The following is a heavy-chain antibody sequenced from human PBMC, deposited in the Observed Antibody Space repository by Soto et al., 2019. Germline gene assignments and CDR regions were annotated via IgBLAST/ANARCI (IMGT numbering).Heavy chain of an antibody. J-gene: IGHJ6*02. CDR1: GFTFSDYA. V-gene: IGHV3-30-3*01. CDR2: ISFDESNE. D-gene: IGHD4-17*01. CDR3: ARPAATVIFYSGMDV. Sequence: GRSLRLSCAASGFTFSDYAMHWVRQAPGKGLEWVAIISFDESNEHYADSVQGRFTISRDNSENTLYLQMNRLRADDTAVYYCARPAATVIFYSGMDVWGQGTTVTVSS.